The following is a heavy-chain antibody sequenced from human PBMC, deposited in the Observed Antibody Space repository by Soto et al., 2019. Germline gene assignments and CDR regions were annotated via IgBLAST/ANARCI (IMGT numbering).Heavy chain of an antibody. J-gene: IGHJ4*02. CDR1: GFIFSNYA. D-gene: IGHD6-13*01. V-gene: IGHV3-33*01. CDR2: IWYDGNKE. Sequence: QVQLVESGGGVVQPGRSLRLSCAASGFIFSNYAMHWVRQAPGRGLEWVAVIWYDGNKEFYADSVKGRFTISRDNSKNKLSLQMNSLRAEDTAVYYCARDLMTSTSWANTPNVWGQGTLVTVSS. CDR3: ARDLMTSTSWANTPNV.